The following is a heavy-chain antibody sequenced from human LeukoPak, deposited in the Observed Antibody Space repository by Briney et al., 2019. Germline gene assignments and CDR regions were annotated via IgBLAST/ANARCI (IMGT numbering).Heavy chain of an antibody. J-gene: IGHJ1*01. CDR1: GFTFSSYA. D-gene: IGHD6-19*01. Sequence: GGSLRLSCAASGFTFSSYAMNWVRQAPGKGLEWVLGISGGGGSTYYADPVKGRFTISRDNSKNTLYLQMNSLRAEDTAVYYCAKDGRGWRGYFQHWGQGTLVTVSS. CDR3: AKDGRGWRGYFQH. CDR2: ISGGGGST. V-gene: IGHV3-23*01.